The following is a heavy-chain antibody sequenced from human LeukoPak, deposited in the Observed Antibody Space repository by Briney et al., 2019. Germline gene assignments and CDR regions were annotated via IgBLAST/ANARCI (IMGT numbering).Heavy chain of an antibody. J-gene: IGHJ6*03. CDR1: GGSISSYY. Sequence: SETLSLTCTVSGGSISSYYWSWIRQPPGKGLEWIGEINHSGSTNYNPSLKSRVTISVDTSKNQFSLKLSSVTAADTAVYYCARDRSDIVVVPAAIEGIGYYYYYYMDVWGKGTTVTVSS. V-gene: IGHV4-34*01. CDR3: ARDRSDIVVVPAAIEGIGYYYYYYMDV. D-gene: IGHD2-2*02. CDR2: INHSGST.